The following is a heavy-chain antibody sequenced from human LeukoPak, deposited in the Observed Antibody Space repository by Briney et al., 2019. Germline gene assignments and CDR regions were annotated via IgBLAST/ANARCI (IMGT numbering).Heavy chain of an antibody. CDR3: ATEFYDFLSGESWFDP. D-gene: IGHD3-9*01. CDR1: GDSIDSVSYY. Sequence: SETLSLTCSVSGDSIDSVSYYWGWIRQAPGKGPEWIASIDYSGRTFYNPSLRSRVTISVDTSNNDFSLNLTSVTAADTAVYYCATEFYDFLSGESWFDPWGQGALVTVS. V-gene: IGHV4-39*07. CDR2: IDYSGRT. J-gene: IGHJ5*02.